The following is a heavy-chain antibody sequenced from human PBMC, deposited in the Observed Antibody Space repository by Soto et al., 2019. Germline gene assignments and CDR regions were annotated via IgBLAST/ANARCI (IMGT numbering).Heavy chain of an antibody. D-gene: IGHD2-15*01. V-gene: IGHV3-48*02. CDR2: ISSRSDTL. Sequence: TGGSLRLSCEGSGFTFSAYAMNWVRQAPGKGLEWVSYISSRSDTLYYADSVKGRFTISRDNAKNSVYLQVNNRRDEDTAVYYCARDWDIVILSVPIPNYNYGMDVWGQGTTVTVSS. CDR1: GFTFSAYA. CDR3: ARDWDIVILSVPIPNYNYGMDV. J-gene: IGHJ6*02.